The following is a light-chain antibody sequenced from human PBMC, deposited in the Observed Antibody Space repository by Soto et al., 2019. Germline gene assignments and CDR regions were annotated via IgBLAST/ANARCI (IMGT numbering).Light chain of an antibody. Sequence: QLVLTQSPSASASLGASVKLTCTLSSGHSSYAIAWHQQQPEKGPRYLMKLNSDGSHSKGDGIPDRFSGSSSGAERYLTISSLQSEDEADYYCQTWGTGIQVFGGGTKGPS. CDR1: SGHSSYA. CDR3: QTWGTGIQV. V-gene: IGLV4-69*01. J-gene: IGLJ2*01. CDR2: LNSDGSH.